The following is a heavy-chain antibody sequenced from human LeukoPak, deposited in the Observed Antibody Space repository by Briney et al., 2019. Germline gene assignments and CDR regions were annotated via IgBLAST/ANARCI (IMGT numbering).Heavy chain of an antibody. D-gene: IGHD6-13*01. V-gene: IGHV4-30-2*01. J-gene: IGHJ3*02. CDR3: ARVSSSWGDAFDI. Sequence: SETLSLTCAVSGGSISSGGYSWSWIRQPPGKGLEWIGYIYHSGSTYYNPSLKSRVTISVDTSKNQFSLKLSSVTAADTAVYYCARVSSSWGDAFDIWGQGTMVTVSS. CDR2: IYHSGST. CDR1: GGSISSGGYS.